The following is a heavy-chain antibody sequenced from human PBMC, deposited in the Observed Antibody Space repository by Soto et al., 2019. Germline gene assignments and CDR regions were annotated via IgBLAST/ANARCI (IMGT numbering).Heavy chain of an antibody. CDR2: IHHSGST. CDR3: ARGHSTSGYDS. Sequence: SETLSLTCSVYGASFSGYYWSWIRQSPRKGLEWIGEIHHSGSTHYNPSLKSRLTFSIDESQSQFYMMLTSVTAADTALYFCARGHSTSGYDSWGQGSLVTVSS. CDR1: GASFSGYY. J-gene: IGHJ4*02. V-gene: IGHV4-34*01. D-gene: IGHD6-6*01.